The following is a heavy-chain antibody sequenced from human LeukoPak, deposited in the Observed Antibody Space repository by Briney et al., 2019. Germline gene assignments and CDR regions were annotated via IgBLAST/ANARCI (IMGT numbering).Heavy chain of an antibody. D-gene: IGHD2-15*01. CDR2: ISGSGGNT. CDR1: GFTFSRYG. Sequence: GGSLRLSCAASGFTFSRYGMGWVRQAPGKWLEWVSAISGSGGNTYYADSVKGRFTISRDNSKNTLYLQMNSLRAEDTAVYYCAKGFVVVVSATQSSWFDPWGQGTLVTVSS. V-gene: IGHV3-23*01. CDR3: AKGFVVVVSATQSSWFDP. J-gene: IGHJ5*02.